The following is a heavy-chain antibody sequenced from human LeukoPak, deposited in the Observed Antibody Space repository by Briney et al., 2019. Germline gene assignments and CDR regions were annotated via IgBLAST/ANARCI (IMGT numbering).Heavy chain of an antibody. CDR3: ARVGIVGAIAN. Sequence: PSETLSLTCTVSGGSISSYYWSWIRQPAGKGLEWIGSIYYSGSTYYNPSLKSRVTISVDTSKNQFSLKLSSVTAADTAVYYCARVGIVGAIANWGQGTLVTVSS. CDR1: GGSISSYY. CDR2: IYYSGST. J-gene: IGHJ4*02. V-gene: IGHV4-4*07. D-gene: IGHD1-26*01.